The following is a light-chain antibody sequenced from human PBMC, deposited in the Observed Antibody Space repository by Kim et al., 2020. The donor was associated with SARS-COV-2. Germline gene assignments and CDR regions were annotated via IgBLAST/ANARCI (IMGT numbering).Light chain of an antibody. CDR3: QSYDSILSGVV. J-gene: IGLJ2*01. Sequence: RVTISCTGRSSNIGAYYDVHWYQHLPGTAPKLLIYGNTNRPSGVPDRFSGSKSGTSASLAIAGLQAEDEAVYYCQSYDSILSGVVFGGGTQLTVL. CDR2: GNT. V-gene: IGLV1-40*01. CDR1: SSNIGAYYD.